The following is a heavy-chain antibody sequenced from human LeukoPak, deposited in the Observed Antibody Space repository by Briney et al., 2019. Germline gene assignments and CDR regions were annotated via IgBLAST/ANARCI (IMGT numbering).Heavy chain of an antibody. CDR3: ARDDRSGYSTLGY. J-gene: IGHJ4*02. V-gene: IGHV4-59*11. Sequence: SETLSLTCKVSGGSMSSHYWSWIRQPPGKGLEWIGDICYSGSTNYNPSLNSRVTISLDTSKNQFSLNLRSVTAADTAVYYCARDDRSGYSTLGYWGQGTLVTVSS. CDR2: ICYSGST. D-gene: IGHD3-22*01. CDR1: GGSMSSHY.